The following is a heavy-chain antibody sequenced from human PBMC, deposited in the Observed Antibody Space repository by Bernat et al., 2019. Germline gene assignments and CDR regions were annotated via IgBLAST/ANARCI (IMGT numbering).Heavy chain of an antibody. CDR1: GGTFSSYT. CDR3: ARRWGSSLDDAFDI. V-gene: IGHV1-69*02. CDR2: IIPILGIA. D-gene: IGHD6-13*01. Sequence: QVQLVQSGAEVKKPGSSVKVSCKASGGTFSSYTISWVRQAPGQGLEWMGRIIPILGIANYAPKFQGRVTITADRSTSTAYMELSSLRSEDTAVYYCARRWGSSLDDAFDIWGQGTMVTVSS. J-gene: IGHJ3*02.